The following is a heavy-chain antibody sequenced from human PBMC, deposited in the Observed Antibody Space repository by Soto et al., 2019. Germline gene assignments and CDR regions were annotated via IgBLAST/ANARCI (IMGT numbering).Heavy chain of an antibody. Sequence: ASVKVSCKASGGTFSSYAISWVRQAPGQGLEWMGGIIPIFGTANYAQKFQGRVTITADESTSTAYMELSSLRSEDTAVYYCARIIAARGMLGYYYGMDVWGQGTTVTVS. CDR2: IIPIFGTA. V-gene: IGHV1-69*13. CDR1: GGTFSSYA. CDR3: ARIIAARGMLGYYYGMDV. D-gene: IGHD6-6*01. J-gene: IGHJ6*02.